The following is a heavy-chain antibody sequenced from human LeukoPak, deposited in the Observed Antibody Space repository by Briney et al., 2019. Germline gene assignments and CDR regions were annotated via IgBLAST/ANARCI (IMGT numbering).Heavy chain of an antibody. CDR2: ISYTGST. V-gene: IGHV4-59*08. Sequence: PSETLSLTCTVSGGSIGRYYWSWIRQSPGKGLEWIGFISYTGSTDYYPSLKSRVTISVDTSKNQFSLKLSSVTAADTAVYYCARLDTGGKFGDYWGQGTLVTVSS. J-gene: IGHJ4*02. CDR1: GGSIGRYY. CDR3: ARLDTGGKFGDY. D-gene: IGHD3-10*01.